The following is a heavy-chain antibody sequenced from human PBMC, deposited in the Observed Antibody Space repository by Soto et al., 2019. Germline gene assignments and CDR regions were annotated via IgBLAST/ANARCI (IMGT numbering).Heavy chain of an antibody. CDR2: IYHSGST. V-gene: IGHV4-4*02. D-gene: IGHD6-13*01. J-gene: IGHJ4*02. CDR3: ARRVRGSSSWLDY. Sequence: QVQLQESGPGLVKPSGTLSLTCAVSGGSISSSNWWSWVRQPPGKGLEWIGEIYHSGSTNYNPSLESRVTISVDKSKNQFSLRLSSVTAADTAVYYCARRVRGSSSWLDYWGQGTLVTVSS. CDR1: GGSISSSNW.